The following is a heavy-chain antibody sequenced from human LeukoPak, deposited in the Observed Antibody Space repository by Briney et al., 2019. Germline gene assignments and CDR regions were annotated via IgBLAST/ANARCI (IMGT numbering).Heavy chain of an antibody. CDR3: AKDGPRRIPYYMDV. V-gene: IGHV3-30*02. J-gene: IGHJ6*03. CDR2: IRYDGRNG. CDR1: GFTFSSYG. Sequence: GGSLRLSCAASGFTFSSYGMHWVRQAPGKGLEWVAFIRYDGRNGYYADSVKGRFTISRDNYKNTLYLQMNSLRAEDTAVYYCAKDGPRRIPYYMDVWGKGTTVTISS.